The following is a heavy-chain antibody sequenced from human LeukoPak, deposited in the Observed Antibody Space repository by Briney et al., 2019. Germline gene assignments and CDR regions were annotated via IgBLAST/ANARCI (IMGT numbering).Heavy chain of an antibody. CDR3: ARERNGEDY. CDR1: GGSFSGYY. V-gene: IGHV4-34*01. Sequence: LETLSLTCAVYGGSFSGYYWSWIRQPPGKGLEWIGEINHSGSNKYNPSLKSRVTISVDTSKNQFSLKLSSVTAADTAVYYCARERNGEDYWGQGTLVTVSS. D-gene: IGHD7-27*01. CDR2: INHSGSN. J-gene: IGHJ4*02.